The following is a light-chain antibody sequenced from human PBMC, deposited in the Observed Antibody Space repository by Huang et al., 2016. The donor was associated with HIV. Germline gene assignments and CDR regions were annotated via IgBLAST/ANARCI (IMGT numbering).Light chain of an antibody. CDR2: AAS. CDR3: QQSYSTPFYT. Sequence: DILMTQSPSSLSASVGDRVTITCRASQSVSTYLNWYQQKPGKAPKLLIYAASSLQSWVPSRVSGSGSVTDFTLTISSLQPDDFATYYCQQSYSTPFYTFGQGTKLEIK. J-gene: IGKJ2*01. V-gene: IGKV1-39*01. CDR1: QSVSTY.